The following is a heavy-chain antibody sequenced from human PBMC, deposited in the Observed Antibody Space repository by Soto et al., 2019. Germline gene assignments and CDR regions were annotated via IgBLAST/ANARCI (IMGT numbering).Heavy chain of an antibody. Sequence: QVQLVQSGAEVKKPGSSVKVSCKASGGTFSSYTISWVRQAPGQGLEWMGRIIPILGIANYAQKFQGRVTNTADKPTSAAYMELSSLRSEDTAGYYCARDNEGVGATRIGWFDPWGQGTLVTVSS. J-gene: IGHJ5*02. D-gene: IGHD1-26*01. V-gene: IGHV1-69*08. CDR3: ARDNEGVGATRIGWFDP. CDR1: GGTFSSYT. CDR2: IIPILGIA.